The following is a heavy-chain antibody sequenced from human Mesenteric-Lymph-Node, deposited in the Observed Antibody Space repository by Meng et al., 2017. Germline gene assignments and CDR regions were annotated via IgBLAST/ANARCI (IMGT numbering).Heavy chain of an antibody. CDR3: AKDYYYDSSGYYYLDY. V-gene: IGHV3-33*06. CDR1: GFTFSSYG. CDR2: IWYDGSNK. D-gene: IGHD3-22*01. Sequence: GESLKISCAASGFTFSSYGMHWVRQAPGKGLEWVAVIWYDGSNKYYADSVKGRFTISRDNSKNTLYLQMNSLRAEDTAVYYCAKDYYYDSSGYYYLDYWGQGTLVTVSS. J-gene: IGHJ4*02.